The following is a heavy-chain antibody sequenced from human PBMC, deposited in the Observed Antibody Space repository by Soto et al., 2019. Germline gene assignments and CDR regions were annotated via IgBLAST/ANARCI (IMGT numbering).Heavy chain of an antibody. Sequence: SETLSLTCTVSGGSISSYYWSWIRQPPGKGLEWIGYIYYSGSTNYNPSLKSRVTISVDTSKNQFSLRLSSVTAADTAVYYCARVPGGMITFGGVIVAYDAFDIWGQGTMVTVSS. D-gene: IGHD3-16*02. CDR3: ARVPGGMITFGGVIVAYDAFDI. J-gene: IGHJ3*02. V-gene: IGHV4-59*01. CDR2: IYYSGST. CDR1: GGSISSYY.